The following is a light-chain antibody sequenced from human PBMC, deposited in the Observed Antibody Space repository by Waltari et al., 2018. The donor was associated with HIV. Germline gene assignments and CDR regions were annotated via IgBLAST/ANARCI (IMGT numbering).Light chain of an antibody. Sequence: QSALPQPASVSGSPGPSIPIHCTGTRSDNGFSQLVSWYPQHPGEAPQLMIYGVDTRPLWVSDRFSGSKSGNTASLTISTLQPEDEADYYCSSYVNSDTLVFGGGTKLTVL. CDR3: SSYVNSDTLV. J-gene: IGLJ3*02. CDR1: RSDNGFSQL. CDR2: GVD. V-gene: IGLV2-14*01.